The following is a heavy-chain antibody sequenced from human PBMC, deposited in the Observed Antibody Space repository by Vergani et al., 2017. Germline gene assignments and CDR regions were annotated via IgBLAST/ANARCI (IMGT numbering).Heavy chain of an antibody. V-gene: IGHV3-33*01. D-gene: IGHD4-17*01. Sequence: QVQLVESGGGVVQPGRSLRLSCAASGFTFSSYGMHWVRQAPGKGLEWVAVIWYDGSNKYYADSVKGRFTISRDNSKNTVYLQMNSLRAEDTAVYYWARDRTGWESTVTAYYYYGMDVWGQGTTVTVSS. CDR1: GFTFSSYG. J-gene: IGHJ6*02. CDR2: IWYDGSNK. CDR3: ARDRTGWESTVTAYYYYGMDV.